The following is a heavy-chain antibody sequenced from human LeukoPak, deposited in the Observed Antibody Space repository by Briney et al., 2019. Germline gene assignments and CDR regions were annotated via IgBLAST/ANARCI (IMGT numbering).Heavy chain of an antibody. V-gene: IGHV4-31*03. CDR1: GVSISSGGYY. CDR2: IYYSGST. D-gene: IGHD6-19*01. J-gene: IGHJ4*02. CDR3: AGAGIAVAGDYKFDY. Sequence: NPSETLSLTCTVSGVSISSGGYYWSWIRQHPGKGLEWIGYIYYSGSTYYNPSLKSRVTISVDTSENQFSLKLSSVTAADTAVYYCAGAGIAVAGDYKFDYWGQGTLVTVSS.